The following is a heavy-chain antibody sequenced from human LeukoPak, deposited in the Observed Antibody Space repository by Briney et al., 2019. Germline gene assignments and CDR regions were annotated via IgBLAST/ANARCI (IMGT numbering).Heavy chain of an antibody. D-gene: IGHD6-13*01. CDR2: IYYSGST. J-gene: IGHJ6*02. CDR3: ARHLGRTHSSSHGVLYYGMDV. V-gene: IGHV4-59*08. Sequence: SETLSLTCTVSGGSISSYYWSWIRQPPGKGLEWLGYIYYSGSTNYNPSLKSRVTISVDTSKNQFSLKLSSVTAADTAVYYCARHLGRTHSSSHGVLYYGMDVWGQGTTVTVSS. CDR1: GGSISSYY.